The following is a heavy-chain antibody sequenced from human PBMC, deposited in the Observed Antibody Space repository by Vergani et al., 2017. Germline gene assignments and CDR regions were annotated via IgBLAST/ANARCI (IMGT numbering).Heavy chain of an antibody. CDR3: AIGINYYFDY. CDR1: GGTFSSYA. CDR2: IIPIFGTA. Sequence: GKREKSGAEVKKTGESVKVSCKASGGTFSSYAISWVRQAPGQGLEWMGGIIPIFGTANYAQKFQGRVTLTADESTSTAYMELSSLRSEDTAVYYCAIGINYYFDYWGQGTLVTVSS. V-gene: IGHV1-69*01. J-gene: IGHJ4*02. D-gene: IGHD2-15*01.